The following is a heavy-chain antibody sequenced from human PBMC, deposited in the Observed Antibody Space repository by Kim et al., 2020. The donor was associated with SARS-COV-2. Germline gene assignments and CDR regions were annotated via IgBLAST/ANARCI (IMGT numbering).Heavy chain of an antibody. J-gene: IGHJ4*02. CDR2: ISSSGSTI. V-gene: IGHV3-11*04. CDR3: ASSDYYDSSGYSPPDDY. CDR1: GFTFSDYY. Sequence: GGSLRLSCAASGFTFSDYYMSWIRQAPGKGLEWVSYISSSGSTIYYPDSVKGRFTISRDNAKNSLYLQMNSLRAEDTAVYYCASSDYYDSSGYSPPDDYWGQGTLVTVSS. D-gene: IGHD3-22*01.